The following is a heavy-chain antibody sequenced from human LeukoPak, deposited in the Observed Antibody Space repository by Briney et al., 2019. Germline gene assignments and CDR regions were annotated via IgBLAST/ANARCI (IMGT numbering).Heavy chain of an antibody. Sequence: SETLSLTCTVSGGSISSYYWSWIRQPPGKGLEWIGYIYYSGSTNYNPSLKSRVTMSVDTSKNQFPLKLSSVTAADTAVYYCARDSAYSSSWDPTPADAFDIWGQGTMVTVSS. CDR1: GGSISSYY. V-gene: IGHV4-59*12. D-gene: IGHD6-13*01. CDR3: ARDSAYSSSWDPTPADAFDI. J-gene: IGHJ3*02. CDR2: IYYSGST.